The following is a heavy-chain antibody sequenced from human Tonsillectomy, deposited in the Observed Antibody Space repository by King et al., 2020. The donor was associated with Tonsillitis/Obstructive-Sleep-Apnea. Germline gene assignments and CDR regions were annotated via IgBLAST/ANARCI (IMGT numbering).Heavy chain of an antibody. CDR1: GYTFTGYY. CDR3: ARGGGRGNFFYGMDV. CDR2: INPNSGGT. J-gene: IGHJ6*02. V-gene: IGHV1-2*02. D-gene: IGHD3-16*01. Sequence: VQLVESGAEVKKPGASVKVSCKASGYTFTGYYMHWVREAPGQGLEWMGWINPNSGGTNYAQKFQGRVTMTRDTSISTAYMELSRLRSDDTAVYYCARGGGRGNFFYGMDVWGQGTTVTVSS.